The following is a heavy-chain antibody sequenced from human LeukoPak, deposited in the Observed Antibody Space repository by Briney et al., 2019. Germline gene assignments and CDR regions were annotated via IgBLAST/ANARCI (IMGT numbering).Heavy chain of an antibody. Sequence: PGGSLRLSCAASGFTFSSYAMSWVRQAPGKGLEWVSVIIGSGGSTYYADSVKGRFTISRDNSKNTLYLQMNSLRAEDTAVYYCAKSSGTSGYYYVGDYWGQGTLVTVSP. CDR1: GFTFSSYA. CDR2: IIGSGGST. V-gene: IGHV3-23*01. J-gene: IGHJ4*02. CDR3: AKSSGTSGYYYVGDY. D-gene: IGHD3-22*01.